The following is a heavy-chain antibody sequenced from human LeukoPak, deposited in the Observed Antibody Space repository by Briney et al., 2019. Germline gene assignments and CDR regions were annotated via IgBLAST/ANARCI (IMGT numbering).Heavy chain of an antibody. CDR1: GFTFGDYY. CDR3: ARGRGSDYYDDAFDP. D-gene: IGHD3-22*01. V-gene: IGHV3-11*04. J-gene: IGHJ5*02. Sequence: GGSLRLSCAASGFTFGDYYMSWIRQAPGKGLEWVSYISSSGSTIYYADSVKGRFTISRDNAKNSLYLQMNSLRAEDTAVYYCARGRGSDYYDDAFDPWGQGTLVTVSS. CDR2: ISSSGSTI.